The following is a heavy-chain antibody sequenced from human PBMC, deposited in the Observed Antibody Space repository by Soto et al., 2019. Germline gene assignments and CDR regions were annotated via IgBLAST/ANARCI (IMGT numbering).Heavy chain of an antibody. J-gene: IGHJ4*02. V-gene: IGHV3-49*04. Sequence: PGGSLRLSCTASGFTFGDYAMSWVRQAPGKGLECVGFIRSEAYGWTTAYAASVKGRFTISRDDSKSIAYLQMNSLITEDTAVYYCTRAGGSGWGYYFDYWGQGTQVTVSS. CDR3: TRAGGSGWGYYFDY. D-gene: IGHD6-19*01. CDR2: IRSEAYGWTT. CDR1: GFTFGDYA.